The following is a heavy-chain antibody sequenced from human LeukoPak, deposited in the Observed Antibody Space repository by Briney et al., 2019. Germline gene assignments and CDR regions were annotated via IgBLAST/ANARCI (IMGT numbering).Heavy chain of an antibody. CDR1: GGSLSGFY. CDR2: MNPSGRT. J-gene: IGHJ4*02. Sequence: ASETLSLTCGVYGGSLSGFYWNWIRQPPGKGLEWIGEMNPSGRTTYNPSLKSRVSMSLDTSKNQFSLKLSSVTAADTAVYYCARGLKPYCTNGVCYTGDFWGQGTLVTVSP. V-gene: IGHV4-34*01. D-gene: IGHD2-8*01. CDR3: ARGLKPYCTNGVCYTGDF.